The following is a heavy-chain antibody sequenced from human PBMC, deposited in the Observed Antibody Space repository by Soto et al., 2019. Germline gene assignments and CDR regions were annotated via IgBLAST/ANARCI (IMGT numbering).Heavy chain of an antibody. Sequence: QVQLQESGPGLVKPSGTLSLTCAVSGGSISSSNWWSWVRQPPGKGLEWIGEIYHSGSTNYNPSXRSRAPVSVDXXKXRXXLRLGSVTAADTAVYYCARVDMVRGVIGYYYGMDVWGQGTTVTVSS. CDR1: GGSISSSNW. D-gene: IGHD3-10*01. CDR3: ARVDMVRGVIGYYYGMDV. J-gene: IGHJ6*02. CDR2: IYHSGST. V-gene: IGHV4-4*02.